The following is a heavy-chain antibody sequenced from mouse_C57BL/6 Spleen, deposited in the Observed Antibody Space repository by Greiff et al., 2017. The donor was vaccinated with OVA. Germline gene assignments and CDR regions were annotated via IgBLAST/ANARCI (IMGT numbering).Heavy chain of an antibody. D-gene: IGHD1-1*01. V-gene: IGHV7-1*01. CDR2: SRNKANDYTT. Sequence: EVKLVESGGGLVQSGRSLRLSCATSGFTFSDFYMEWVRQAPGKGLEWIAASRNKANDYTTEYSASVKGRFIVSRDTSQSILYLQMNALRAEDTAIYYCARDDYYGLCAYWGQGTLVTVSA. CDR1: GFTFSDFY. J-gene: IGHJ3*01. CDR3: ARDDYYGLCAY.